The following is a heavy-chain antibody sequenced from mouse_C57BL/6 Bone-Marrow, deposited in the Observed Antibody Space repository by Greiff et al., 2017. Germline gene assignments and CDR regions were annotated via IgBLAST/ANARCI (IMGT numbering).Heavy chain of an antibody. D-gene: IGHD2-13*01. CDR3: ARERLAGFDY. Sequence: VHLVESGPELVKPGASVKISCKASGYAFSSSWMNWVKQRPGKGLEWIGRIYPGDGDTNYNGKFKGKATLTADKSSSTAYMQLSSLTSEDSAVYFCARERLAGFDYWGQGTTRTVSS. CDR2: IYPGDGDT. V-gene: IGHV1-82*01. CDR1: GYAFSSSW. J-gene: IGHJ2*01.